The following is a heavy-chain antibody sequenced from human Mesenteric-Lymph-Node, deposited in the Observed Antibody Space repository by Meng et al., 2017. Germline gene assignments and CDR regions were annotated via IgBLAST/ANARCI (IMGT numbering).Heavy chain of an antibody. CDR1: GGSFSGYY. CDR2: INHSGST. J-gene: IGHJ4*02. D-gene: IGHD3-22*01. CDR3: ARVHRDYYDSSGYRYFDY. V-gene: IGHV4-34*01. Sequence: SETLSLTCAVYGGSFSGYYWSWIRQPPGKGLEWIGEINHSGSTNYNPSLKSRVTISVDTSKNQFSLKLSSVTAADTAVYYCARVHRDYYDSSGYRYFDYWGQGTLVTVSS.